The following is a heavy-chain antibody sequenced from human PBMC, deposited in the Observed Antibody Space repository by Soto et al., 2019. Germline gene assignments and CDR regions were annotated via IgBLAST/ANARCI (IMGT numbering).Heavy chain of an antibody. V-gene: IGHV4-34*01. CDR1: GGAFIGYY. D-gene: IGHD2-2*01. J-gene: IGHJ4*02. CDR3: ARGRAYCSSTSYYVLRQGKMSDY. Sequence: PSETLCLTCAVYGGAFIGYYWSWIRQPPGQGLEWIGEVNHSGSTNYNPSLKSRVTISVDTSKNQFSLKLSSVTAADTAVYYCARGRAYCSSTSYYVLRQGKMSDYWGQGTLVSVSS. CDR2: VNHSGST.